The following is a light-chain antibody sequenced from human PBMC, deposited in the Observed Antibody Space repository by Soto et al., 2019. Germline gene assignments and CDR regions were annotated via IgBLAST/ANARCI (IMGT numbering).Light chain of an antibody. Sequence: EILLTQSPAPLSLAPGERATLSCMASQSVSSYLAWYQQKPGQAPRLLIYDASNRATGIPARFSGSGSGTDFTLTISSLEPEEFAVYYCQQRSIGPLPFGGGTKGAIK. V-gene: IGKV3-11*01. CDR1: QSVSSY. J-gene: IGKJ4*01. CDR2: DAS. CDR3: QQRSIGPLP.